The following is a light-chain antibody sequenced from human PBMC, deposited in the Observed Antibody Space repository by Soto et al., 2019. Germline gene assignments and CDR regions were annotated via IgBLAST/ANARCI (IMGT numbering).Light chain of an antibody. Sequence: EIVLTQSPATLSLSPWNRATLFCRASQSVSGYFAWYQQKPGQAPRLLIYDASNRATGIPARFSGSGSGTDFTLSISSLEPEDFAVYYCQQRSNWPSTFGGGTKVEI. CDR3: QQRSNWPST. CDR2: DAS. V-gene: IGKV3-11*01. J-gene: IGKJ4*01. CDR1: QSVSGY.